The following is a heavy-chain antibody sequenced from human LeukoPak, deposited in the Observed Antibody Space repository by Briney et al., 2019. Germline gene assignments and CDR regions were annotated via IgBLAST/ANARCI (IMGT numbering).Heavy chain of an antibody. CDR3: AREHSGYDS. Sequence: VASVKVSCKASGYTFTNYYMHWVRQAPGQGLERMGIINPSGGSTNYAQKFQGRVTMTRDTSTSTVYMELSSLRSEDTAVYYCAREHSGYDSWGQGTLLTVSS. CDR2: INPSGGST. CDR1: GYTFTNYY. V-gene: IGHV1-46*01. J-gene: IGHJ5*02. D-gene: IGHD5-12*01.